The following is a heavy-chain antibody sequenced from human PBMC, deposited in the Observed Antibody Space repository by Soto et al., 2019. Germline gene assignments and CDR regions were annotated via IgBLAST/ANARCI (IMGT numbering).Heavy chain of an antibody. V-gene: IGHV4-31*03. J-gene: IGHJ4*02. CDR3: ARSGYYYDSSGYYQLDY. D-gene: IGHD3-22*01. CDR1: GGSISSGGYY. CDR2: IYYSGST. Sequence: PSDTLSLTCTVSGGSISSGGYYWSWILHHPGKGLEWIGYIYYSGSTYYNPSLKSRVTISVDTSKNQFSLKLSSVTAADTAVYYCARSGYYYDSSGYYQLDYWGQGTLVTVSS.